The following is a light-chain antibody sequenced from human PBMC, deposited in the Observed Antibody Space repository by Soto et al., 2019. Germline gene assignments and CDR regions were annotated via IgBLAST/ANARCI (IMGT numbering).Light chain of an antibody. CDR3: SSYTSRSTVV. V-gene: IGLV2-14*03. CDR2: DVS. CDR1: SSDVGGYNS. J-gene: IGLJ2*01. Sequence: QSALTQPASVSGSPGQSITISCTGTSSDVGGYNSVSWYQQHPGKAPKLMIYDVSNRPSGVSNRFSGSKSVNTASLTISGLQAEDEADYYCSSYTSRSTVVFGGGTKRTVL.